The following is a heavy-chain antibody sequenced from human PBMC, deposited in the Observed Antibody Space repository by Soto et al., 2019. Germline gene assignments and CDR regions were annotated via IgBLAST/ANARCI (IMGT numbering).Heavy chain of an antibody. V-gene: IGHV1-2*02. Sequence: ASVKVSCKASGGTFSSYAISWVRQAPGQGLEWMGWIIPNSGSTNYAQKFQGRVTMTRDTSISTAYMELSRLRSDDTAVYYCARSLVATRSADAFDIWGQGTMVTVSS. CDR2: IIPNSGST. J-gene: IGHJ3*02. CDR3: ARSLVATRSADAFDI. CDR1: GGTFSSYA. D-gene: IGHD5-12*01.